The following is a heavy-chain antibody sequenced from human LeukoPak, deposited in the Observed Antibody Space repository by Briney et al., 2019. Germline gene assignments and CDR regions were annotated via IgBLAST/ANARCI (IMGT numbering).Heavy chain of an antibody. CDR1: GFTFSGSA. CDR3: ANNHRGGSAFDI. D-gene: IGHD3-10*01. CDR2: IRSKANTYAT. V-gene: IGHV3-73*01. Sequence: GGSLRLSCAASGFTFSGSAIHWVRQASGKGLEWVGRIRSKANTYATAYAASVKGRFTISRDDSKNTLFLQMNSLRAEDTAVYHCANNHRGGSAFDIWGQGTVVTVSS. J-gene: IGHJ3*02.